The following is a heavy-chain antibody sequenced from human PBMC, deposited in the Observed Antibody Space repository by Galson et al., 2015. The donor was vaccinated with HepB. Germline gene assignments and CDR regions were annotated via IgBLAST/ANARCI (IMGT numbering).Heavy chain of an antibody. V-gene: IGHV1-2*04. J-gene: IGHJ6*02. Sequence: SVKVSCKASGYTFTGYYMHWVRQAPGQGLEWMGWINPNSGGTNYAQKFQGWVTMTRDTSISTAYMELSRLRSDDTAVYYCARETLYIAAAGTSYYGMDVWGQGTTVTVSS. CDR2: INPNSGGT. D-gene: IGHD6-13*01. CDR1: GYTFTGYY. CDR3: ARETLYIAAAGTSYYGMDV.